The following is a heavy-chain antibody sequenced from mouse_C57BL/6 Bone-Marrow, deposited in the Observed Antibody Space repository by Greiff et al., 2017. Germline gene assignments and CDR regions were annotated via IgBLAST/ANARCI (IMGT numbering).Heavy chain of an antibody. V-gene: IGHV1-80*01. CDR3: ARNGLRRYCDV. D-gene: IGHD2-2*01. Sequence: QVPLQQSGAELVKPGASVKISCKASGYAFSSSWMNWVKQRPGKGLEWIGQIYPGDGDTNYNGKFKGKATLTADKSSSTAYMQLSSLTSEDSAVYFCARNGLRRYCDVWGTGTTVTVSS. CDR2: IYPGDGDT. J-gene: IGHJ1*03. CDR1: GYAFSSSW.